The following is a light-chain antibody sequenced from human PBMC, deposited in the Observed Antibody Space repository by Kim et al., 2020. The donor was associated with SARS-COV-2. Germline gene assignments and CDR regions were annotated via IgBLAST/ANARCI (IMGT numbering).Light chain of an antibody. CDR2: GAS. Sequence: SPGERATHACRASQSVSTNLAWYQHKPGQAPRVLVYGASTRATGIPARFSGSGSGTEFTLTISSLQSEDFAVYYCQQYDIWPPITFGQGTRLEIK. J-gene: IGKJ5*01. V-gene: IGKV3-15*01. CDR1: QSVSTN. CDR3: QQYDIWPPIT.